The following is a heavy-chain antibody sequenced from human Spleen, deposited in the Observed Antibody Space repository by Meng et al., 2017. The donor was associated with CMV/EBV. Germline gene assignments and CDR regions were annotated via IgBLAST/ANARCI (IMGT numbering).Heavy chain of an antibody. J-gene: IGHJ6*02. CDR3: ARWYRSGWDAAYYKSGMDV. CDR1: GYTFTTYG. D-gene: IGHD6-19*01. V-gene: IGHV1-46*04. CDR2: INPIYGST. Sequence: ASVKVSCKASGYTFTTYGISWVRQAPGQGLEWMGIINPIYGSTGYAQKLQGRVTITGDTSTSTVHMELNSLRSEDTAVYYCARWYRSGWDAAYYKSGMDVWGQGTTVTVSS.